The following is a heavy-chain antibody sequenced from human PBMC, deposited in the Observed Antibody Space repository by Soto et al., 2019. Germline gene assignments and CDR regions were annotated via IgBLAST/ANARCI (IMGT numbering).Heavy chain of an antibody. CDR1: GFTFSSYA. D-gene: IGHD6-19*01. V-gene: IGHV3-30-3*01. J-gene: IGHJ5*02. CDR3: ARDKAVAGWGWFDP. CDR2: ISYDGSNK. Sequence: QVQLVESGGGVVQPGRSLRLSCAASGFTFSSYAMHWVRQAPGKGLEWVAVISYDGSNKYYADSVKGRFTISRDNSKNTLYLQMNSLRAEDTAVYYCARDKAVAGWGWFDPWGQGTLVTVSS.